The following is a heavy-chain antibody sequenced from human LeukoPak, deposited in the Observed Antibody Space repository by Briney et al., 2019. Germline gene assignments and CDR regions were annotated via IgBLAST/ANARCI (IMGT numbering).Heavy chain of an antibody. D-gene: IGHD5-18*01. J-gene: IGHJ4*02. V-gene: IGHV4-59*01. CDR2: IYYSGST. CDR3: ASADTAMVHYY. Sequence: PSKTLSLTCTVSGGSISSYYWSWIRQPPGKGLEWIGYIYYSGSTNYNPSLKSRVTISVDTSKNQFSLKLSSVTAADTAVYYCASADTAMVHYYWGQGTLVTVSS. CDR1: GGSISSYY.